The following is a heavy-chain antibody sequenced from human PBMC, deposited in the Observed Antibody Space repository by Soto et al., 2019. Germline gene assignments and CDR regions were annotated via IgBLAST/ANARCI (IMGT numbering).Heavy chain of an antibody. CDR3: ARDRRYYYGSGSLSPSYYGMDV. D-gene: IGHD3-10*01. CDR1: GFTFSSYG. CDR2: IWYDGSNK. V-gene: IGHV3-33*01. Sequence: PGGSLRLSCAASGFTFSSYGMHWVRQAPGKGLEWVAVIWYDGSNKYYADSVKGRFTISRDNSKNTLYLQMNSLRAEDTAVYYCARDRRYYYGSGSLSPSYYGMDVWGQGTTVTVSS. J-gene: IGHJ6*02.